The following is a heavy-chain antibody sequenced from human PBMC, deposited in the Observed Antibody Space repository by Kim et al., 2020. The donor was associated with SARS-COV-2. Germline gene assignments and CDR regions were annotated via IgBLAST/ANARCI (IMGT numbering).Heavy chain of an antibody. D-gene: IGHD3-22*01. CDR2: IYYSGST. CDR1: GGSISSSSYY. J-gene: IGHJ4*02. CDR3: ARKYYYDSSGYYYKTYPSNFDY. Sequence: SETLSLTCTVSGGSISSSSYYWGWIRQPPGKGLEWIGSIYYSGSTYYNPSLKSRVTISVDTSKNQFSLKLSSVTAADTAVYYCARKYYYDSSGYYYKTYPSNFDYWGQRTLVTVSS. V-gene: IGHV4-39*01.